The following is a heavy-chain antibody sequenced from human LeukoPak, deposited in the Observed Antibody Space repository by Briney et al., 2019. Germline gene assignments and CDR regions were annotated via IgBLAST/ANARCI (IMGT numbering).Heavy chain of an antibody. D-gene: IGHD3-10*01. J-gene: IGHJ4*02. CDR1: GYTFTSYY. CDR2: INPSGGST. CDR3: ARDFSGEYIPSSGIGY. V-gene: IGHV1-46*01. Sequence: ASVMVSCKASGYTFTSYYMHWVRQAPGQGLEWMGIINPSGGSTSYAQKFQGRVTMTRDTSTSTVYMELSSLRSEDTAVYYCARDFSGEYIPSSGIGYWGQGTLVTVSS.